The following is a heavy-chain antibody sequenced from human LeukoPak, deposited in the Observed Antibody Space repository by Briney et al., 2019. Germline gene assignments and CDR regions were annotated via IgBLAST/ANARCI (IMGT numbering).Heavy chain of an antibody. D-gene: IGHD3-3*01. J-gene: IGHJ6*03. V-gene: IGHV4-34*01. CDR2: INHSGRT. CDR3: VCGESNFWSGYYSRAYYYYMDV. Sequence: SETLSLTCAVYDGSFSGYYWSWIRQPPGKGLEWIGEINHSGRTNYNPSLKSRVTISVDTSKNQFSLKLSSVTAADTAVYYCVCGESNFWSGYYSRAYYYYMDVWGKGTTVTVSS. CDR1: DGSFSGYY.